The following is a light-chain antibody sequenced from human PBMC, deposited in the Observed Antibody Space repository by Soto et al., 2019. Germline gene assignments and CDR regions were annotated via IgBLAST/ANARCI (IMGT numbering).Light chain of an antibody. CDR1: QSVRSD. CDR3: PQLKNLPLT. V-gene: IGKV3-11*01. CDR2: DAS. J-gene: IGKJ4*01. Sequence: EIVLTQSPATRSLSRGERATLSCRASQSVRSDLAWYQQKPGQAPRLLIYDASRRATGIPARFSGSGSGTDFTLTISSLEPEAFAVYYCPQLKNLPLTFAGGTEVDIK.